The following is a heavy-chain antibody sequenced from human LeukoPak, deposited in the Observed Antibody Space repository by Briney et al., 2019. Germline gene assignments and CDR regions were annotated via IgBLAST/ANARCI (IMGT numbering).Heavy chain of an antibody. J-gene: IGHJ5*02. D-gene: IGHD4-23*01. V-gene: IGHV7-4-1*02. CDR2: IDTNTGNP. CDR1: GYTFTNYT. CDR3: ARTTVVTPRKNWFDP. Sequence: GASVKVSCKASGYTFTNYTINWVRLAPGQGLEWMGWIDTNTGNPTYAQGFAGRFVFSLDTSVTTTYLQISSLKADDTAVYYCARTTVVTPRKNWFDPWGQGTLVTVSS.